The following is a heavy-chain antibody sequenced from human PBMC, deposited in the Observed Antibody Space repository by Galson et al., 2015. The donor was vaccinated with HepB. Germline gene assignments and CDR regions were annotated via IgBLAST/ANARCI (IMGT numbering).Heavy chain of an antibody. J-gene: IGHJ4*02. CDR3: AKAQKTYYYVSSGYYQYYFDY. CDR2: ISGSGGST. Sequence: SLRLSCAASGFTFSSYAMSWVRQAPGKGLEWVSAISGSGGSTYYADSVKGRFTISRDNSKNTLYLQMNSLRAEDTAVYYCAKAQKTYYYVSSGYYQYYFDYWGQGTLVTVSS. V-gene: IGHV3-23*01. D-gene: IGHD3-22*01. CDR1: GFTFSSYA.